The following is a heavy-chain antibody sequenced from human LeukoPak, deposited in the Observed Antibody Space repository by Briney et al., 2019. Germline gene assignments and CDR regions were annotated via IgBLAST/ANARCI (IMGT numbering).Heavy chain of an antibody. CDR2: IWYDGSNK. Sequence: GGSLRLSCVASGFTFSSSWLHWVRQAPGKGLEWVAVIWYDGSNKYYADSVKGRFTISRDNSKNTLYLQMNSLRAEDTAVYYCAKSSSGWYNWFDPWGQGTLVTVSS. V-gene: IGHV3-33*06. CDR1: GFTFSSSW. J-gene: IGHJ5*02. D-gene: IGHD6-19*01. CDR3: AKSSSGWYNWFDP.